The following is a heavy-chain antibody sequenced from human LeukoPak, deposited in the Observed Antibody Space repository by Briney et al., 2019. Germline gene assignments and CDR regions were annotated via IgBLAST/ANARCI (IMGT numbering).Heavy chain of an antibody. V-gene: IGHV3-23*01. CDR2: ISGSGGTP. CDR1: GFSFSSYD. J-gene: IGHJ5*02. Sequence: GGSLRLSCAASGFSFSSYDMNWVRQAPGKGLEWVSSISGSGGTPYYADSVKGRFTISRDNSKNTLYLQMNSLRAEDTAVYYCAKERSGGNGDWFDPWGQGTLVTVSS. CDR3: AKERSGGNGDWFDP. D-gene: IGHD4-23*01.